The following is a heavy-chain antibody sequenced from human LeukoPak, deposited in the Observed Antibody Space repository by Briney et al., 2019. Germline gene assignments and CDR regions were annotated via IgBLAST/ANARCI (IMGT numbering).Heavy chain of an antibody. CDR1: GGSISSYY. V-gene: IGHV4-4*07. D-gene: IGHD1-26*01. J-gene: IGHJ4*02. CDR3: ARVSVSGTYDY. Sequence: SETLSLTCTVSGGSISSYYWGWIRQPAGKGLEWIGRIYSSGSTNYSPSLKSRVTMSVDTSKNQFSLKLSSVTDADTAVYYCARVSVSGTYDYWGQGTLVTVSS. CDR2: IYSSGST.